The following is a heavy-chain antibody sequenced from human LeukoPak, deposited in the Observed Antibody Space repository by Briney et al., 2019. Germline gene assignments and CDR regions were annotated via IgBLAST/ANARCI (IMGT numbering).Heavy chain of an antibody. CDR3: ARFFGSRKCYYYREV. CDR2: IYTSGST. V-gene: IGHV4-4*07. J-gene: IGHJ6*03. Sequence: PSETLSLTCTASGGSISSYYWIWIRQPAGKGLEWIGRIYTSGSTNYNPSLKSRVTMSVDTSKNQFSLKLSAVTAADTAVYYCARFFGSRKCYYYREVWGKGTTVTVSS. D-gene: IGHD3-10*01. CDR1: GGSISSYY.